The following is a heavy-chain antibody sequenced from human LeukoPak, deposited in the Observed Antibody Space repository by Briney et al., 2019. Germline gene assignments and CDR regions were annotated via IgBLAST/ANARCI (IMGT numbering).Heavy chain of an antibody. V-gene: IGHV3-43D*03. Sequence: PGGSLRLSCAASGFTFSNHGMHWVRQVPGKGLEWVSHITWDGGSTYYAGSVKGRFTISRDNSKNSLYLQMNSLGAEDTALYYCAKDIHIGHGSGWPESWGQGTLVTVSS. D-gene: IGHD6-19*01. CDR1: GFTFSNHG. CDR2: ITWDGGST. CDR3: AKDIHIGHGSGWPES. J-gene: IGHJ5*02.